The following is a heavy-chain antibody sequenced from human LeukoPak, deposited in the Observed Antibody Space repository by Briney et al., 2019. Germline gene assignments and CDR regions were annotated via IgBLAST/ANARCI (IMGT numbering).Heavy chain of an antibody. Sequence: GGSLGLSCAASGFTVSSSYMSWVRQAPGKGLEWVSVIYSGGSTYYADSVKGRFTISRDNSKNTLSLQMNSLRAEDTAVYYCARRFYAMDVWAQGTTVTVSS. CDR2: IYSGGST. CDR3: ARRFYAMDV. CDR1: GFTVSSSY. V-gene: IGHV3-66*01. J-gene: IGHJ6*02.